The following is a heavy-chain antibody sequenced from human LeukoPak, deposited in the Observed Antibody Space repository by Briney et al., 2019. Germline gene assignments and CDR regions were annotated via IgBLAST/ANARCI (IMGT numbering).Heavy chain of an antibody. CDR1: GYTFTSYG. CDR3: AKSLTTGTTGDFDY. CDR2: ISAYNGNT. V-gene: IGHV1-18*01. Sequence: ASVKVSCKASGYTFTSYGISWVRQAPGQGLEWMGWISAYNGNTNYAQKLQGRVTMTTDTSTSTAYMELRSLRSDDTAVYYCAKSLTTGTTGDFDYWGQGALVTVSS. J-gene: IGHJ4*02. D-gene: IGHD1-1*01.